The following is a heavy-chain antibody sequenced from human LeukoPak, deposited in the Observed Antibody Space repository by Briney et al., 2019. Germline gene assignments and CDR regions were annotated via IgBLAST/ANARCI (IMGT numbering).Heavy chain of an antibody. V-gene: IGHV4-39*01. J-gene: IGHJ4*02. CDR1: GDSISTTNYY. CDR2: IHYSGNT. Sequence: SETLSLTCAVSGDSISTTNYYWGWIRQPPGKGLEWIGGIHYSGNTYYNPSLESRVTISVDTSKNQFSLKLSSVTAADTAVYYCARLGAGPTYYDFWSGYSSFYFDYWGQGTLVTVSS. D-gene: IGHD3-3*01. CDR3: ARLGAGPTYYDFWSGYSSFYFDY.